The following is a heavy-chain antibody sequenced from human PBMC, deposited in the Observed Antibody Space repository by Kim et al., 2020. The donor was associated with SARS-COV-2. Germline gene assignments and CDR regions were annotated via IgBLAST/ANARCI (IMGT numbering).Heavy chain of an antibody. Sequence: GGSLRLSCAASGFTFSSYSMNWVRQAPGKGLEWVSSISSSSSYIYYADSVKGRFTISRDNAKNSLYLQMNSLRAEDTAVYYCARDSPPYGDYVVVYYYYGMDVWGQGTTVTVSS. CDR2: ISSSSSYI. V-gene: IGHV3-21*01. D-gene: IGHD4-17*01. CDR3: ARDSPPYGDYVVVYYYYGMDV. CDR1: GFTFSSYS. J-gene: IGHJ6*02.